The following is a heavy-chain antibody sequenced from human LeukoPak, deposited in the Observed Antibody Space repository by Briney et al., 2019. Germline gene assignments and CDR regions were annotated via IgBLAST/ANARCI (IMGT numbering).Heavy chain of an antibody. J-gene: IGHJ4*02. Sequence: GEARKISGKGSGYSFTNFWIGWVRQMPGKGLEWMGIIHPGDSDTSYSPSFQGQVTISADKSISTAYLQWNSLKASDTAMYYCARRSGSHFDYWGQGTLVTVSS. CDR2: IHPGDSDT. CDR3: ARRSGSHFDY. CDR1: GYSFTNFW. V-gene: IGHV5-51*01. D-gene: IGHD1-26*01.